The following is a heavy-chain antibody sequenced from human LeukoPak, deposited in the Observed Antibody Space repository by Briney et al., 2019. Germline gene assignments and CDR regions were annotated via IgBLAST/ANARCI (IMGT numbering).Heavy chain of an antibody. CDR1: GGSISSGGYY. D-gene: IGHD6-13*01. J-gene: IGHJ4*02. CDR2: IYYSGST. Sequence: SQTLSLTCTVSGGSISSGGYYWSWIRRHPGKGLEWIGYIYYSGSTYYNPSLKSRVTISVDTSKNQFSLKLSSVTAADTAVYYCARGYSSSWIRYWGQGTLVTVSS. V-gene: IGHV4-31*03. CDR3: ARGYSSSWIRY.